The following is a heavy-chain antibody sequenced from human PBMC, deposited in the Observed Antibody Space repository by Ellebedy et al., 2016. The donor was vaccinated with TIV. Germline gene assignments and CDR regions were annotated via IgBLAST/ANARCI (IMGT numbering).Heavy chain of an antibody. D-gene: IGHD5-18*01. V-gene: IGHV4-59*01. CDR3: ASGFSYGLLDY. J-gene: IGHJ4*02. CDR2: IYYSGST. CDR1: GGSISSYY. Sequence: SETLSLTCSVSGGSISSYYWSWIRQPPGKGLEWIGNIYYSGSTNYNPSLKSRVTISVDTSKNQFSLKLSSVTAADTAVFYCASGFSYGLLDYWGQGTPVAVSS.